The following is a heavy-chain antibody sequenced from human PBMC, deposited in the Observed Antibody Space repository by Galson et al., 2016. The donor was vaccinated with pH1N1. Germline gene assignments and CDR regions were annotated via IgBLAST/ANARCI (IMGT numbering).Heavy chain of an antibody. CDR2: FDPEDDKP. Sequence: SVKVSCKVSGYTLSELAIHWVRQTPGKGLEWMGGFDPEDDKPFYAQTFEGRVTMTQDTSTDNAYMQLSSLPSDDAAVYYCSTEYRGSYYVPRYFDLWGLGTLVSVFS. CDR1: GYTLSELA. CDR3: STEYRGSYYVPRYFDL. V-gene: IGHV1-24*01. J-gene: IGHJ2*01. D-gene: IGHD1-26*01.